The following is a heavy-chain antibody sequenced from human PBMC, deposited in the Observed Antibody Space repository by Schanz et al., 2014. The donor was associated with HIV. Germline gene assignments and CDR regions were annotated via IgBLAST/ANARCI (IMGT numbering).Heavy chain of an antibody. J-gene: IGHJ4*02. CDR3: ARGWRENSFDY. V-gene: IGHV3-48*02. Sequence: EVHLLESGGGLVQPGGSLRLSCAASGFTFSAYAMNWVRQSPGRGLEWLAYISPGGDTIYYAESVKGRFTISRDYDKSSLYLQMSSLRDDDTAVYYCARGWRENSFDYWGQGTLVTVSS. CDR2: ISPGGDTI. D-gene: IGHD4-4*01. CDR1: GFTFSAYA.